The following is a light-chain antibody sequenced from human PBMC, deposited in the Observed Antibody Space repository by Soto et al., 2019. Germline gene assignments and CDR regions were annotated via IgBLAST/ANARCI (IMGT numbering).Light chain of an antibody. V-gene: IGLV2-14*01. CDR3: SSYSISTAYL. CDR2: EVS. J-gene: IGLJ1*01. CDR1: SSDVGGYDY. Sequence: QSAWSQPASVCWSPGHAITISCTGTSSDVGGYDYVSWYQLHPGKAPKLMVFEVSNRPSGVSYRFSGSKSGNTASLTISGLQAEDEADYFCSSYSISTAYLFGTGTKVTXL.